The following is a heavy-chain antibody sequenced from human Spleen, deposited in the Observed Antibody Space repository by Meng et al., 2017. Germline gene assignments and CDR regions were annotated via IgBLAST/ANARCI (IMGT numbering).Heavy chain of an antibody. CDR1: GGSFSDYY. Sequence: SETLSLTCVVSGGSFSDYYWSWIRQPPGKGLEWIGYISHTGSTKYIPSLKSRITMSVDTSKNQFSLKLTSVTAADTAVYYCARVPHSSGWSGNYYFDDWGQGPLVTVPS. D-gene: IGHD6-19*01. J-gene: IGHJ4*02. V-gene: IGHV4-59*01. CDR2: ISHTGST. CDR3: ARVPHSSGWSGNYYFDD.